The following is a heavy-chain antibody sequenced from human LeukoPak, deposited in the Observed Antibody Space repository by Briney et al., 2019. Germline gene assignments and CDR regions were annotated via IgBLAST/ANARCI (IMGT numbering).Heavy chain of an antibody. CDR1: GGSISSSSYY. D-gene: IGHD5-12*01. J-gene: IGHJ6*02. CDR3: ARDLGTVASYYYYYGMDV. V-gene: IGHV4-39*07. Sequence: PSETLSLTCTVSGGSISSSSYYWGWIRQPPGKGLEWIGSIYYSGSTYYNPSLKSRVTISVDTSKNQFSLKLSSVTAADTAVYYCARDLGTVASYYYYYGMDVWGQGATVTVSS. CDR2: IYYSGST.